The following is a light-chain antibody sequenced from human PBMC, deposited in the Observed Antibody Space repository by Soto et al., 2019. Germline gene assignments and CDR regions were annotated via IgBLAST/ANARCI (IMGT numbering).Light chain of an antibody. Sequence: EIVMTQSPATLSVSPGERVTLSCRASQSVSSNLAWYQQKPGQAPRLLIYGASTRATGSPARFSGSGSGTEFTLTISSLQSEGFAVYYCQQYNNWPLTFGQGTKVEIK. CDR3: QQYNNWPLT. CDR1: QSVSSN. CDR2: GAS. V-gene: IGKV3-15*01. J-gene: IGKJ1*01.